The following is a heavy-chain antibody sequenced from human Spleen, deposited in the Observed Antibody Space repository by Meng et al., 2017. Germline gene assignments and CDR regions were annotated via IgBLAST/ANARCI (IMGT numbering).Heavy chain of an antibody. V-gene: IGHV4-4*03. J-gene: IGHJ4*02. D-gene: IGHD6-19*01. CDR2: IYHCGDT. CDR3: ASWIYSCGWQ. Sequence: RLPSSGSGLLEALCLPSLICIVSGGSLISMCCVIWVGPPTGKVLAWIGEIYHCGDTNYNLSLKGRVTIAIDKSKNQFSLKLSSVIAADTAVYYCASWIYSCGWQWGQGALVTVSS. CDR1: GGSLISMCC.